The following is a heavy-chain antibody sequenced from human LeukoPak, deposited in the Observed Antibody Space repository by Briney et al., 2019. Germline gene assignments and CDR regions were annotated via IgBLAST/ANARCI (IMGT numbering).Heavy chain of an antibody. V-gene: IGHV5-51*01. Sequence: GESLKISWKGSGYSFTSYWISWARRLPGKGLEWMGIIYPGDADTSYSPSFQGQVTISADKSISTAYLQWSSLKASDTAMYYCARLVVVTASFFDYWGQGTLVTVSS. D-gene: IGHD2-21*02. CDR3: ARLVVVTASFFDY. CDR2: IYPGDADT. J-gene: IGHJ4*02. CDR1: GYSFTSYW.